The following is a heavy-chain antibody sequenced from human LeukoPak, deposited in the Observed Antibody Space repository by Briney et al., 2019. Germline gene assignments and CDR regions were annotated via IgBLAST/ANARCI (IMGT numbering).Heavy chain of an antibody. CDR2: IYYSGST. CDR1: GGSISSSSYY. V-gene: IGHV4-39*01. Sequence: SETLSLTCTVSGGSISSSSYYWGWIRQPPGKGLEWIGSIYYSGSTYYNPSLKSRVTISVDTSKNQFSLKLSSVTAADTAVYYCARQHTYYDILAGVRQPVAFDIWGQGTMVTVSS. J-gene: IGHJ3*02. CDR3: ARQHTYYDILAGVRQPVAFDI. D-gene: IGHD3-9*01.